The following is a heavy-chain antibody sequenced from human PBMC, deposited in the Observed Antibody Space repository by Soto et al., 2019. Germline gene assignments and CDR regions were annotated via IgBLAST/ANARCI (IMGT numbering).Heavy chain of an antibody. D-gene: IGHD6-6*01. CDR3: ASSSPFHY. CDR1: GASISSGTFY. CDR2: IYYDGST. J-gene: IGHJ4*02. V-gene: IGHV4-39*01. Sequence: SETLSLTCTVSGASISSGTFYWGWIRQPPGKGLESIANIYYDGSTYYNPSLKSRVTISLDTSKNQFSLKLSSVTAADTAVYYCASSSPFHYWGPGILVTVS.